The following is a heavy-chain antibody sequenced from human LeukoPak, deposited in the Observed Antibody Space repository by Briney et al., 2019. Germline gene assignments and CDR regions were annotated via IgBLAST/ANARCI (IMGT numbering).Heavy chain of an antibody. D-gene: IGHD3-10*01. V-gene: IGHV4-4*07. J-gene: IGHJ4*02. CDR3: ARDEYYYGSGSYYPFDY. CDR2: IYTSGST. Sequence: SETLSLTCTVSGGSISGYYWSWIRQPAGKGLEWIGRIYTSGSTNYNPSLKSRVTMSVDTSKNQFSLKLSSVTAADTAVYYCARDEYYYGSGSYYPFDYWGQGTLVTVSS. CDR1: GGSISGYY.